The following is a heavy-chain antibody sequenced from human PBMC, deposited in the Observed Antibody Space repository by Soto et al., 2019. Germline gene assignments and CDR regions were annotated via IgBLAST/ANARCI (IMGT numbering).Heavy chain of an antibody. Sequence: GGSLRLSCAASGFTFSSYAMSWVRQAPGKGLEWVSAISGSGGSRYYANSVKGRFTISRDNSENTLYLQMNSLRAEDSDVYYCALAPYGTGDQYYYYYMDVWGKGTTVTVSS. V-gene: IGHV3-23*01. D-gene: IGHD7-27*01. J-gene: IGHJ6*03. CDR2: ISGSGGSR. CDR3: ALAPYGTGDQYYYYYMDV. CDR1: GFTFSSYA.